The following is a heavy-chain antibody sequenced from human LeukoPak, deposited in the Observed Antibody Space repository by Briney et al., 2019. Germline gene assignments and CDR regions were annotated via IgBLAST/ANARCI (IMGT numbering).Heavy chain of an antibody. D-gene: IGHD1-1*01. J-gene: IGHJ3*02. CDR1: GFTVSSNY. CDR2: IYSGGST. Sequence: PGGSLRLSCAASGFTVSSNYMSWVRQAPGKGLEWVSVIYSGGSTYYADSVKGRFTISRDNSKNTLYLQMNSLRAEDTAVYYCARNERNDAFDIWGQGAMVTVSS. CDR3: ARNERNDAFDI. V-gene: IGHV3-66*01.